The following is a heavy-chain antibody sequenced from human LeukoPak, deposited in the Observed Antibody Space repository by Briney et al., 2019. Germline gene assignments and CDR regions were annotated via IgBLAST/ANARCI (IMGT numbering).Heavy chain of an antibody. V-gene: IGHV3-48*04. CDR1: GFTFSSFS. CDR2: ISSSGFTK. D-gene: IGHD1-7*01. J-gene: IGHJ4*02. Sequence: GGSLRLSCAASGFTFSSFSMNWVRQTPGRGLEWVSYISSSGFTKYYSDSVKGRFTISRDNAKNSLYLQMNSLRADDTAVYYCARGEELLFYFDYWGQGTLVTVSS. CDR3: ARGEELLFYFDY.